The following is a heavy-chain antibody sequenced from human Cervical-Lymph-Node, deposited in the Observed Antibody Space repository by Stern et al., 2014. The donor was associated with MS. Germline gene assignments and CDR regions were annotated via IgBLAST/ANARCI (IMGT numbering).Heavy chain of an antibody. V-gene: IGHV1-69*12. D-gene: IGHD3-10*01. Sequence: QVQLVQSGAEVKKPGSSVKVSCKASGGTFSSYEITWVRQAPGQGLEWIGGIIPTFDTPTYAQKFQDRVTISADESTNTAYLELNGLKSDDTAIYFCARAYTYYSNSAGYWGQGTLVTVSS. CDR2: IIPTFDTP. CDR3: ARAYTYYSNSAGY. CDR1: GGTFSSYE. J-gene: IGHJ4*02.